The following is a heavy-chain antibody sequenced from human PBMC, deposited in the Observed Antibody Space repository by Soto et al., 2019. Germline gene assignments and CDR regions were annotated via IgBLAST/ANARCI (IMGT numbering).Heavy chain of an antibody. CDR2: IYYSGST. CDR3: ARQSGAVAGYYYYGMDV. J-gene: IGHJ6*02. V-gene: IGHV4-39*01. Sequence: SETLSLTCTVSGGSISSSSYYWGWIRQPPWKGLEWIGSIYYSGSTYYNPSLKSRVTISVDTSKNQFSLKLSSVTAADTAVYYCARQSGAVAGYYYYGMDVWGQGXTVTVYS. CDR1: GGSISSSSYY. D-gene: IGHD6-19*01.